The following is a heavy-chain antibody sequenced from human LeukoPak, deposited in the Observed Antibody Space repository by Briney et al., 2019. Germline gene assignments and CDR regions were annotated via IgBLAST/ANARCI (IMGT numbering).Heavy chain of an antibody. CDR2: IRRGANSYTT. Sequence: QPGGSLRLSCAASGFTFSDYILDWVRQAPGKGLEWVGRIRRGANSYTTEYAASVKGRFTISRDDSKNSLYLHMNSLKTEETAVYHCSRDGGEGGNSAFDIWGQGTMVTVSS. CDR1: GFTFSDYI. V-gene: IGHV3-72*01. CDR3: SRDGGEGGNSAFDI. D-gene: IGHD3-16*01. J-gene: IGHJ3*02.